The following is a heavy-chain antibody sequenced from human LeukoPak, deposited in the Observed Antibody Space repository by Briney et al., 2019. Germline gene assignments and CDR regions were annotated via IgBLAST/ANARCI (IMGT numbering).Heavy chain of an antibody. Sequence: SVKVSCKASGGTFSSYAISWVRQAPGQGLEWMGGIIPIFGTANYAQKFQGRVTITADKSTSTAYMELSSLRSEDTAVYYCARGFVLSKFPNYYYYYGMDAWGKGTTVTVSS. J-gene: IGHJ6*04. V-gene: IGHV1-69*06. D-gene: IGHD3-10*01. CDR1: GGTFSSYA. CDR2: IIPIFGTA. CDR3: ARGFVLSKFPNYYYYYGMDA.